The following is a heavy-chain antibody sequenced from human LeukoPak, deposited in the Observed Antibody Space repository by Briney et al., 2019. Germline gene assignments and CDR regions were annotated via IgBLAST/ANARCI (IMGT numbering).Heavy chain of an antibody. J-gene: IGHJ5*02. D-gene: IGHD6-13*01. CDR1: GGTFSSYA. CDR2: IIPIFGTA. CDR3: ARDAAAAPGYNWFDP. Sequence: ASVKVSCKASGGTFSSYAISWVRQAPGQGLEWMGGIIPIFGTANYAQKLQGRVTITTDESTSTAYMELSSLRSEDTAVYYCARDAAAAPGYNWFDPWGQGTLVTVSS. V-gene: IGHV1-69*05.